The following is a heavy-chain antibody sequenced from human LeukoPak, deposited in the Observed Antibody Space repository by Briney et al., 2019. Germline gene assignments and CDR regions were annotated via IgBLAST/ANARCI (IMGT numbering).Heavy chain of an antibody. CDR3: ARDGARSPD. CDR1: GYTFSSYY. D-gene: IGHD3-16*01. J-gene: IGHJ4*02. Sequence: ASVKVSCKASGYTFSSYYMHWVRLAPGQGLEWMGIINPSDGSTIYAQKFRGRVTMTRDTSTSTVYMELSSLRSEDTAVYYCARDGARSPDWGQGTLVAVSS. V-gene: IGHV1-46*01. CDR2: INPSDGST.